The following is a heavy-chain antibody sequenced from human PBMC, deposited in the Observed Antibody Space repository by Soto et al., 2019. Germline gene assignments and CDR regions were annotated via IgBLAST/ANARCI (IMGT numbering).Heavy chain of an antibody. J-gene: IGHJ4*02. Sequence: QVQLVQSGADVKRPGASVRVSCKPSGYRFPTFFSTGVRLAPGRGFEWMGWIDPRIGASRKTQKFQGRFTLTRDTSTSTVYMELFSLRSDDTAVYYCARDNYGPLDYWGQGTLVTVSS. D-gene: IGHD3-10*01. CDR1: GYRFPTF. CDR3: ARDNYGPLDY. CDR2: IDPRIGAS. V-gene: IGHV1-2*02.